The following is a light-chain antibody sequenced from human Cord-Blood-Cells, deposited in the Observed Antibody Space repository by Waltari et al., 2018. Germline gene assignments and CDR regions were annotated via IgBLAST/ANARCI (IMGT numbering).Light chain of an antibody. Sequence: QSALTQPRSVSGSPGQSVTISCTGTSSDDGGYNSVSWYQQHPGKAPKLMIYDVSKRPSGVPDRFSGSKSGNTASLTISGLQAEDEADYYCCSYAGSYTYVFGTGTKVTVL. CDR3: CSYAGSYTYV. V-gene: IGLV2-11*01. CDR1: SSDDGGYNS. J-gene: IGLJ1*01. CDR2: DVS.